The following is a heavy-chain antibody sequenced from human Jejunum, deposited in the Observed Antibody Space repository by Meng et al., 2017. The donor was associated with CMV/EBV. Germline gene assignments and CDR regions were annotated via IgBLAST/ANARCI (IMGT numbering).Heavy chain of an antibody. CDR3: ARGFSNGYQPFDY. CDR1: GGSVNNYA. Sequence: VEVLQFGAGVKKRGSSVKVSCTSSGGSVNNYAINWVRQAPGQGLEWMGGIIPIFRTPQYAQKFQGRLTITADGPTGTTFMELSSLTSDDTAIYYCARGFSNGYQPFDYWGQGTLVTVSS. V-gene: IGHV1-69*12. D-gene: IGHD2-2*01. J-gene: IGHJ4*02. CDR2: IIPIFRTP.